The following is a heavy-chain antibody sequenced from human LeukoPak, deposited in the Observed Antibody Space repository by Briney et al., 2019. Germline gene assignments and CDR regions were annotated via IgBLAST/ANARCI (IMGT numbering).Heavy chain of an antibody. D-gene: IGHD6-13*01. Sequence: GGSLRLSCAASGFTFSSYGMHWVRQAPGKGLEWVAVIWYDGSNKYYADSVKGRFTISRDNSKNTLYLQMNSLRAEDTAVYYCARAGQQLVRHWFDPWGQGTLVTVSS. CDR3: ARAGQQLVRHWFDP. J-gene: IGHJ5*02. V-gene: IGHV3-33*01. CDR2: IWYDGSNK. CDR1: GFTFSSYG.